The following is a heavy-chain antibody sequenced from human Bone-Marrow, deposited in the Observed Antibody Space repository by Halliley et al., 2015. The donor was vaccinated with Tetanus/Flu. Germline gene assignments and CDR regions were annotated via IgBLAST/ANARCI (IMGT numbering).Heavy chain of an antibody. D-gene: IGHD6-6*01. Sequence: ISSSSATTYYADSVKGRFTISRDNAKNSLYLQMNSLRDEDTAVYYCARDSSSLDYYQYYGMDVWGQGTTVTVSS. CDR3: ARDSSSLDYYQYYGMDV. V-gene: IGHV3-48*02. CDR2: ISSSSATT. J-gene: IGHJ6*02.